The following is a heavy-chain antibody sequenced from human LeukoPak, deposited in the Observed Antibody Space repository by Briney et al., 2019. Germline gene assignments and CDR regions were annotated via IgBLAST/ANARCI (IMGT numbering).Heavy chain of an antibody. Sequence: SETLSLTCTVSGGSISSYYWSWIRPPPGKGLEWIGYIYYSGSAKNNPTLKSRVTIAVDTSKNQFSLKLSSVTAADTAVYYCARGQVPLDYWGQGTLVTVSS. V-gene: IGHV4-59*01. CDR2: IYYSGSA. CDR1: GGSISSYY. CDR3: ARGQVPLDY. J-gene: IGHJ4*02.